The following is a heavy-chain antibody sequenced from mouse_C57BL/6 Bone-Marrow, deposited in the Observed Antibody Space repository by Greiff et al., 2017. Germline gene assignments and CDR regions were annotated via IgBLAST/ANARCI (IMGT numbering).Heavy chain of an antibody. Sequence: QVQLQQSGAELARPGASVKLSCKASGYTFTSYGISWVKQRTGQGLEWIGEISPRSGNTYYNEKFKGKATLTADKSSSTAYMELRSLTSEDSAVYFCAWTVLLYYYAMDYWGQGTSVTVSS. CDR3: AWTVLLYYYAMDY. CDR1: GYTFTSYG. D-gene: IGHD1-1*01. J-gene: IGHJ4*01. V-gene: IGHV1-81*01. CDR2: ISPRSGNT.